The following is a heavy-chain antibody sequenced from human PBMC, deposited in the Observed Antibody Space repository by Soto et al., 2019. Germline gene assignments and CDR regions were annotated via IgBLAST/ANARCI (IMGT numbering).Heavy chain of an antibody. CDR2: IYYSGST. J-gene: IGHJ4*02. V-gene: IGHV4-39*01. CDR1: GGSISSSSYY. Sequence: PSETLSLTCTVSGGSISSSSYYWGWIRQPPGKGLEWIGSIYYSGSTCYNPSLKSRVTISVDTSKNQFSLKLSSVTAADTAVYYCARASSGWYKHFDYWGQGTLVTAPQ. CDR3: ARASSGWYKHFDY. D-gene: IGHD6-19*01.